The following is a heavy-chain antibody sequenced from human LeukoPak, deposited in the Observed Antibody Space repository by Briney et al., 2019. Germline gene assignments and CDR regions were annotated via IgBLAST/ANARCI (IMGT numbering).Heavy chain of an antibody. CDR1: GHALSDLS. CDR3: ATTTSISFGGVIAPDVDY. Sequence: GASVKVSCKISGHALSDLSIHWVRQAPGRGPEWMGGFDPEVGDKMHAQKFQGRVTMTEDTSTDTAYMELNSLRSEDTAVYYCATTTSISFGGVIAPDVDYWGQGTLVTVSS. D-gene: IGHD3-16*02. CDR2: FDPEVGDK. J-gene: IGHJ4*02. V-gene: IGHV1-24*01.